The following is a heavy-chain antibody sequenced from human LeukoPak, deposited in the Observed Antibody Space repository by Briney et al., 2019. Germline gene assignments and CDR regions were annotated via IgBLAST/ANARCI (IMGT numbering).Heavy chain of an antibody. D-gene: IGHD6-19*01. J-gene: IGHJ5*02. V-gene: IGHV3-30*03. Sequence: PGRSLRLSCAASGFTFSSYSIHWVRQAPGKGLEWVAVISYDGSNKYYADSVKGRFTISRDNAKNSLYLQMNSLRAEDTAVYYCARDPYLGIAVAGTFSTGWFDPWGQGTLVTVSS. CDR3: ARDPYLGIAVAGTFSTGWFDP. CDR2: ISYDGSNK. CDR1: GFTFSSYS.